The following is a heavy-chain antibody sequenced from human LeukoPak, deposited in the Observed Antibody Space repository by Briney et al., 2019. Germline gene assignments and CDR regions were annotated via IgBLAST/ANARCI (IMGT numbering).Heavy chain of an antibody. J-gene: IGHJ4*02. CDR1: GFTFSTYG. V-gene: IGHV3-23*01. CDR3: AKLREWELPDLFDY. Sequence: GGSLRLSCAPSGFTFSTYGMSWVRQAPGQGLEWVSGISGSGGSRFYTDSVKGRFTISRDNSKNTLYLQMNSLRAEDTAVYYCAKLREWELPDLFDYWGQGTLVTVSS. CDR2: ISGSGGSR. D-gene: IGHD1-26*01.